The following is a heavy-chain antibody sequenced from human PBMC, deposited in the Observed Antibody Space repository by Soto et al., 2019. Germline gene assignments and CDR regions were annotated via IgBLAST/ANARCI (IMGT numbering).Heavy chain of an antibody. CDR3: ARGELTMVRGVITVPGYYYGMDV. V-gene: IGHV3-21*01. CDR1: GVTFSSYS. D-gene: IGHD3-10*01. CDR2: ISSSSRYK. Sequence: GGSLRLSCAASGVTFSSYSMNWVRQAPGKGLEWVSSISSSSRYKYYADSVKGRFTISRDNAKNSLYLQMNSLRAEDTAVYYCARGELTMVRGVITVPGYYYGMDVWGQGTTVTVSS. J-gene: IGHJ6*02.